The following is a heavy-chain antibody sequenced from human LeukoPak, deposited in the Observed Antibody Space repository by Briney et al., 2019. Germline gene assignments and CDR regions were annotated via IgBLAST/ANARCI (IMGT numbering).Heavy chain of an antibody. Sequence: GGSLRLSCAASGFTFSSYGMHWVRQAPGKGLEWVAFIRYDGSNKYYADSVKGRFTISRDNAKNSLYLQMNSLRAEDTAVYYCARGVRLTMVRGVVSDAFDIWGQGTMVTVSS. D-gene: IGHD3-10*01. CDR3: ARGVRLTMVRGVVSDAFDI. J-gene: IGHJ3*02. V-gene: IGHV3-30*02. CDR1: GFTFSSYG. CDR2: IRYDGSNK.